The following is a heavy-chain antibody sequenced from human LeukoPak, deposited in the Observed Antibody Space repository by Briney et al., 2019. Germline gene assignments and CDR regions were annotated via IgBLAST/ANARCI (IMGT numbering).Heavy chain of an antibody. CDR3: AKVGYYDSSGYSDY. CDR2: ISGSGDRT. D-gene: IGHD3-22*01. J-gene: IGHJ4*02. Sequence: GGSLRLSCAASGLTSSGYAMTWVRRAPGKGLEWVSSISGSGDRTYYADSVKGRFTISRDNSKNTLFLQMNSLRTDDRAMYYCAKVGYYDSSGYSDYWGQGTLVTVSS. V-gene: IGHV3-23*01. CDR1: GLTSSGYA.